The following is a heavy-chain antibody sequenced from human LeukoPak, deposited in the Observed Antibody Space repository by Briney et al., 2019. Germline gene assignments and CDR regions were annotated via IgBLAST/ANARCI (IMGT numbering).Heavy chain of an antibody. CDR1: GYTVTELS. CDR2: FDPEDGET. D-gene: IGHD5-18*01. V-gene: IGHV1-24*01. CDR3: ATDVDTAMGYFDY. J-gene: IGHJ4*02. Sequence: GASVKVSCKVSGYTVTELSMHWVRQAPGKGLEWMGGFDPEDGETIYAQKFQGRVTMTEDTSTDTAYMELSSLRSEDTAVYYCATDVDTAMGYFDYWGQGTLVTVSS.